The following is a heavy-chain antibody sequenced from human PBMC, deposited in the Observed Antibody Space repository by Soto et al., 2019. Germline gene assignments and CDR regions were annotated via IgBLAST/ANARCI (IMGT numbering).Heavy chain of an antibody. CDR2: IYWDDDK. Sequence: QITLKESGPTLVKPTQTLTLTCTFSGFSLSTSGVGVGWIRQPPGKALEWLALIYWDDDKRYSPSLKSRLTITKDTSKNQVVLTMTNMDPVDTATYYCAHSNYDFWSDDQRWFDPWGQGTLVTVSS. CDR1: GFSLSTSGVG. D-gene: IGHD3-3*01. J-gene: IGHJ5*02. V-gene: IGHV2-5*02. CDR3: AHSNYDFWSDDQRWFDP.